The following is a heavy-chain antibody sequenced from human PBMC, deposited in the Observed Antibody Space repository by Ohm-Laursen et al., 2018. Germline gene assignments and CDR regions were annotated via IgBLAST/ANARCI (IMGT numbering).Heavy chain of an antibody. J-gene: IGHJ5*02. Sequence: SLRLSCTASGFIFSSYAMSWVRQAPGKGLEWVSVISGSGGSTYYADSVKGRFTISRDNSKNTLYLQMNSLRAEDTAVYYCAKDPLAYAPPLNWPDPWGQGTLVPVSP. CDR3: AKDPLAYAPPLNWPDP. D-gene: IGHD4-17*01. CDR2: ISGSGGST. V-gene: IGHV3-23*01. CDR1: GFIFSSYA.